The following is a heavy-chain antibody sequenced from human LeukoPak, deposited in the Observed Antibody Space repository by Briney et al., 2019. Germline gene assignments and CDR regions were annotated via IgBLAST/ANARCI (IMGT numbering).Heavy chain of an antibody. CDR2: IYYSGST. V-gene: IGHV4-39*07. D-gene: IGHD3-10*01. Sequence: SETLSLTCTVSGGSISSNNYYWGWIRQPPGKGLDWIGSIYYSGSTYYNPSLKSRVTISVDTSKNQFSLKLSSVTAADTAVYYCARDKVTMVRGVIGNNWFDPWGQGTLVTVSS. J-gene: IGHJ5*02. CDR1: GGSISSNNYY. CDR3: ARDKVTMVRGVIGNNWFDP.